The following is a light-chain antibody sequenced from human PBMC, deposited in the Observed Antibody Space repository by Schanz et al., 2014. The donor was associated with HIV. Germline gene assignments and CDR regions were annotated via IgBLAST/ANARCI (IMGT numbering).Light chain of an antibody. Sequence: QSVLTQPPSVSGAPGQRVTISCTGSSSNIGAGYDVHWYQQLPGTAPKLLIYGNSNRPSGVPDRFSGSKSGTSASLAITGLQAEDEADYYCSSKATGGRAPFVFGGGTKLTVL. CDR2: GNS. V-gene: IGLV1-40*01. CDR1: SSNIGAGYD. J-gene: IGLJ2*01. CDR3: SSKATGGRAPFV.